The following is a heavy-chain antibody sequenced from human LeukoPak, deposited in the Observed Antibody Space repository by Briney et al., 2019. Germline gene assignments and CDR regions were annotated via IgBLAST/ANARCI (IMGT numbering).Heavy chain of an antibody. CDR3: ARELSGSYHFDE. CDR2: ISDDGSGK. Sequence: PGRSLRLSCEASGFTFTSYAMHWVRQGPGKGPEWVAVISDDGSGKYYADSVKGRFTISRDNSKYTLNLQMNSLRGEDTAVYYCARELSGSYHFDEWGQGTLVTVSS. J-gene: IGHJ4*02. CDR1: GFTFTSYA. D-gene: IGHD3-10*01. V-gene: IGHV3-30*04.